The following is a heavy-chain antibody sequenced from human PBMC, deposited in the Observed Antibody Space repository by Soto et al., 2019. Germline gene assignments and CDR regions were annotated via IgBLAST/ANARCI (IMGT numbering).Heavy chain of an antibody. D-gene: IGHD6-13*01. J-gene: IGHJ4*02. V-gene: IGHV3-53*02. Sequence: EVQLVETGGGWIQPGGSLKLSCAASGFTVSSTYMSWVRQAPGKGLEWVSVLYGGGTTYYAGSVKGRFTISRDNSENTLYLQLDNLRAEDTAVYYCARHPPTSSWPTALDYWGQGALVTVSS. CDR2: LYGGGTT. CDR1: GFTVSSTY. CDR3: ARHPPTSSWPTALDY.